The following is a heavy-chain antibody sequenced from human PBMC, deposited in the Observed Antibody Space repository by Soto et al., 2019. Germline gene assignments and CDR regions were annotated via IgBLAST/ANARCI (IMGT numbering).Heavy chain of an antibody. V-gene: IGHV4-59*01. D-gene: IGHD6-19*01. J-gene: IGHJ4*02. CDR1: GGSISGSY. Sequence: SETLSLTCSVSGGSISGSYWSWIRQSPGKGLEWLGYVYYTGSTNYSPSLRSRVSISVDTSKNEFSLRLSSVTAADTAVYFCARSVAVPGAHIDYWGQGTRVTVSS. CDR3: ARSVAVPGAHIDY. CDR2: VYYTGST.